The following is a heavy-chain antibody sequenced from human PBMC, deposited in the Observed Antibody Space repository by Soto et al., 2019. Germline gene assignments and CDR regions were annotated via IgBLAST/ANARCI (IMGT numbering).Heavy chain of an antibody. CDR3: ARVDYGDYVGGYYYYYGMDV. D-gene: IGHD4-17*01. CDR1: GYTFTGYY. V-gene: IGHV1-2*02. J-gene: IGHJ6*02. CDR2: INPNSGGT. Sequence: QVQLVQSGAEVKKPGASVKVSCKASGYTFTGYYMHWVRQAPGQGLEWMGWINPNSGGTNYAQKCQGRVTMTRDTSISTAYMELSRLRSDDTAVYYCARVDYGDYVGGYYYYYGMDVWGQGTTVTVSS.